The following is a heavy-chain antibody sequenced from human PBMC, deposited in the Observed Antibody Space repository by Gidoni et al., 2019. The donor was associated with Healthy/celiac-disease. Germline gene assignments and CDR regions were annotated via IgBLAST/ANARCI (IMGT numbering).Heavy chain of an antibody. CDR3: ARDGYSSSFMTL. CDR1: GGSVSSGSYY. V-gene: IGHV4-61*01. CDR2: IYYSGST. J-gene: IGHJ4*02. Sequence: QVQLQESAPGLVKPSETLSLTCTVSGGSVSSGSYYWSWIRQPPGKGLEWIGYIYYSGSTNYNPSLKSRVTISVDTSKNQFSLKLSSVTAADTAVYYCARDGYSSSFMTLWGQGTLVTVSS. D-gene: IGHD6-6*01.